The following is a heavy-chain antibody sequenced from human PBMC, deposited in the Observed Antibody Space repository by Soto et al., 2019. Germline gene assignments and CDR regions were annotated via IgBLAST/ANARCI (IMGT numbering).Heavy chain of an antibody. CDR3: AKDRVAAAATALGYFQH. V-gene: IGHV3-23*01. CDR2: ISGSGGST. CDR1: GFTFSSYA. J-gene: IGHJ1*01. Sequence: GGSLRLSCAASGFTFSSYAMSWVRQAAGKGLEWVSAISGSGGSTYYADSVKGRFTISRDNSKNTLYLQMNSLRAEDTAVYYCAKDRVAAAATALGYFQHWGQGTLVTVSS. D-gene: IGHD6-13*01.